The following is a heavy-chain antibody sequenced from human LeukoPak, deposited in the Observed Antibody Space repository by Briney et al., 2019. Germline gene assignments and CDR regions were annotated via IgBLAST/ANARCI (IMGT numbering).Heavy chain of an antibody. Sequence: PGGSLRLSCAASGFTFSDYYMSWIRQAPGKGLEWVSYISSSGSTIYYADSVKGRFTIPRDNAKNSLYLQMDSLSAEDTAVYYCASPRGVMTNGPFFDNWGQGTLVTVSS. J-gene: IGHJ4*02. CDR3: ASPRGVMTNGPFFDN. D-gene: IGHD3-22*01. V-gene: IGHV3-11*01. CDR1: GFTFSDYY. CDR2: ISSSGSTI.